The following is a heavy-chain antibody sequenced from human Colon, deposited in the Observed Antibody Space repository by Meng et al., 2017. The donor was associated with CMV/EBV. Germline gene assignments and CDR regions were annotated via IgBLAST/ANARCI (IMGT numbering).Heavy chain of an antibody. D-gene: IGHD3-16*02. J-gene: IGHJ4*02. CDR3: ARQTNSYDPLWGSYRYMEY. CDR1: GFTFSSYG. Sequence: GESLKISCTASGFTFSSYGMHWVRQAPGKGLEWVAVISDNGSNKYHADSVKGRFTISRANSENTLFLQMTSLRDEDTAVYYCARQTNSYDPLWGSYRYMEYWGQGALVTVSS. V-gene: IGHV3-30*19. CDR2: ISDNGSNK.